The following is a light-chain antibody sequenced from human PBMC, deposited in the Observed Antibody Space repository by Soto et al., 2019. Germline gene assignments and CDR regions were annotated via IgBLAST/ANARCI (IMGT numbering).Light chain of an antibody. J-gene: IGLJ1*01. CDR2: EVS. Sequence: QSALPQPPSASGALGQSVTISCTGTSSDVGAFDSVSWYQQHPHKAPQIIIYEVSKRPSGVPDRFSGSKSGNTASLTVSGLQADDEADYFCSSYAGRNNYVFGTGTKLTVL. V-gene: IGLV2-8*01. CDR3: SSYAGRNNYV. CDR1: SSDVGAFDS.